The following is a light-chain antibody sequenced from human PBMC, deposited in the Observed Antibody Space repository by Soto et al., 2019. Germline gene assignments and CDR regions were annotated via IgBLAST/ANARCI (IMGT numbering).Light chain of an antibody. CDR3: QQFGSSPGFT. Sequence: EIVLTQSPGTLSLSPGERATLSCRASQSINNRYLAWYQQKPGQAPRLLIYAASSRATGIPDRFSGSGSETDFTLTISRLELEDFAVYDCQQFGSSPGFTFGPGTKVDIK. J-gene: IGKJ3*01. CDR2: AAS. CDR1: QSINNRY. V-gene: IGKV3-20*01.